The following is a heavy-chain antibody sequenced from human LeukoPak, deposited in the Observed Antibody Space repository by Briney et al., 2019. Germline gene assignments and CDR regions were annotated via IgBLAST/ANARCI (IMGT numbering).Heavy chain of an antibody. CDR3: ARRVEDSSGYSGYYFDY. V-gene: IGHV5-51*01. Sequence: GESLRISCKGSGYSFTNYWIGWVRQMPGKGLEWMGLIYLGDSDTRYSPSFQGQVTISADKSISTAHLQWSSLKASDTAIYYCARRVEDSSGYSGYYFDYWGQGTLVTVSS. CDR1: GYSFTNYW. J-gene: IGHJ4*02. D-gene: IGHD3-22*01. CDR2: IYLGDSDT.